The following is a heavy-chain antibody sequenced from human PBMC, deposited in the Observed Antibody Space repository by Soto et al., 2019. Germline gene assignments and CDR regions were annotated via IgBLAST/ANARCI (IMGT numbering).Heavy chain of an antibody. CDR1: GDTFSFYT. D-gene: IGHD3-10*01. CDR2: INPILSMS. CDR3: ATSYGSGYRAFDY. J-gene: IGHJ4*02. V-gene: IGHV1-69*02. Sequence: QVQLVQSGAEVKKPGSSVKVSCKASGDTFSFYTINWVRQAPGLGLEWVGRINPILSMSNYAQKFQGRVTMTADKSKTTAYIELGSLRSEDTAMYYCATSYGSGYRAFDYWGQGALVTVSS.